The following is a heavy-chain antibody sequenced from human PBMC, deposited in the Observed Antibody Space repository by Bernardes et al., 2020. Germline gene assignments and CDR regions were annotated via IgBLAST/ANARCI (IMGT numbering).Heavy chain of an antibody. CDR3: AKVVVYDYWSGKMPQNYYHYAMDV. Sequence: ASVKVSCKASGYTFTGYYMHWVRQAPGQGLEWMGWINPNSGGTNYAQKFQGWVTMTRDTSISTAYMELSSLRAEDTAVYYCAKVVVYDYWSGKMPQNYYHYAMDVWGQGTTVTVSS. J-gene: IGHJ6*02. CDR1: GYTFTGYY. V-gene: IGHV1-2*04. CDR2: INPNSGGT. D-gene: IGHD3-3*01.